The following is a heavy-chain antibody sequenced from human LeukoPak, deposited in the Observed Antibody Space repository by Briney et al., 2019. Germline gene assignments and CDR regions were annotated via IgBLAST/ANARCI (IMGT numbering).Heavy chain of an antibody. CDR1: GFTFSSYW. CDR3: AREGDGYWFYYYGMDV. Sequence: GGSLRLSCAASGFTFSSYWMHWVRQAPGKGLVWVSRINSDGSSTSYADSVKGRFTISRDNAKNTLYLQMNSPRAEDTAVYYCAREGDGYWFYYYGMDVWGQGTTVTVSS. J-gene: IGHJ6*02. V-gene: IGHV3-74*01. D-gene: IGHD5-24*01. CDR2: INSDGSST.